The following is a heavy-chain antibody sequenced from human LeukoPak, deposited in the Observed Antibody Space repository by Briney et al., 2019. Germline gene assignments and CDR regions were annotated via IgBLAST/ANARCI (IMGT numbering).Heavy chain of an antibody. J-gene: IGHJ5*02. CDR2: ISGSGGST. Sequence: GGSLRLPCAASGFTFSSYAMSWVRQAPGKGLEWVSAISGSGGSTYYADSVKGRFTISRDNSKNTLYLQMNSLRAEDTAVYYCAVVVAATGGVGWFDPWGQGTLVTVSS. CDR1: GFTFSSYA. V-gene: IGHV3-23*01. CDR3: AVVVAATGGVGWFDP. D-gene: IGHD2-15*01.